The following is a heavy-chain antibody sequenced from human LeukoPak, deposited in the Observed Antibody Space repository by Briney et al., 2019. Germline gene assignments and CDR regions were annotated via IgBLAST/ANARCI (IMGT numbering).Heavy chain of an antibody. J-gene: IGHJ4*02. V-gene: IGHV3-23*01. CDR3: ARGGSGSPLDY. CDR2: ISSSGGST. D-gene: IGHD3-10*01. Sequence: GGSLRLSCAASGFTFSNYAMSWVRQAPGKGLEWVSGISSSGGSTYYAGSVKGRFTISRDNSKNTLYLQVNSLRAEDTAFYYCARGGSGSPLDYWGQGTLVTVSS. CDR1: GFTFSNYA.